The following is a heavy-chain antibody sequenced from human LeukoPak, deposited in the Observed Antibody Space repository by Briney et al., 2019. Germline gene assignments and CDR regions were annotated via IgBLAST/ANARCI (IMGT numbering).Heavy chain of an antibody. CDR1: GGSFSGYY. J-gene: IGHJ4*02. CDR2: INHSGST. D-gene: IGHD3-10*01. Sequence: SETLSLTCAVYGGSFSGYYWSWIRQPPGKGLEWIGEINHSGSTNYNPSLKSRVTISVDTSKNQFSLKLSSVTAADTAVYYCATTPVLLWFGESGPHQFDYWGQGTLVTVSS. CDR3: ATTPVLLWFGESGPHQFDY. V-gene: IGHV4-34*01.